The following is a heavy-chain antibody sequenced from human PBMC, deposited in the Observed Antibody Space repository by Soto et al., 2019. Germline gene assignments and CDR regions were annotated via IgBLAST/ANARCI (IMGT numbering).Heavy chain of an antibody. CDR2: IYYSGST. D-gene: IGHD3-16*02. CDR1: GGSISSGGYY. CDR3: ARGFKLSPSGDY. Sequence: PSETLSLTCTVSGGSISSGGYYWSWIRQHPGKGLEWIGYIYYSGSTYYNPSLKSRVTISVDTSKNQFSLKLSSVTAADTAVYYCARGFKLSPSGDYWGQGTLVTVSS. J-gene: IGHJ4*02. V-gene: IGHV4-31*03.